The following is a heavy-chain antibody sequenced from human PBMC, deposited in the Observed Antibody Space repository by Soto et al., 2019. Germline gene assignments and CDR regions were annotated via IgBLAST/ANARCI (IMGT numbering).Heavy chain of an antibody. Sequence: ESGGGLVKPGGSLRLSCAASGFSFSTYSLNWVRQAPGKGLEWVSSISSTSSHRQYADSVKGRFTISRDNAENSLYLQMDSLRVEDAAVYYCVPDVVVIADKGYWGQGTLVTVSS. CDR2: ISSTSSHR. CDR3: VPDVVVIADKGY. J-gene: IGHJ4*02. CDR1: GFSFSTYS. D-gene: IGHD2-15*01. V-gene: IGHV3-21*01.